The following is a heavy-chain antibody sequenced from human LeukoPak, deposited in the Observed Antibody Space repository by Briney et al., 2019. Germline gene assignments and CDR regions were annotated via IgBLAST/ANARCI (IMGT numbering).Heavy chain of an antibody. V-gene: IGHV3-20*04. D-gene: IGHD3-22*01. J-gene: IGHJ4*02. Sequence: GGSLRLSCVGSGFTFSSYWMSWVRQAPGKGLEWVSGIKWNGGSTGYADSVKGRFTISRDNAKNSLYLQMNSLRAEDTALYYCARVSDSSGYYPIDYWGQGTLVTVSS. CDR2: IKWNGGST. CDR3: ARVSDSSGYYPIDY. CDR1: GFTFSSYW.